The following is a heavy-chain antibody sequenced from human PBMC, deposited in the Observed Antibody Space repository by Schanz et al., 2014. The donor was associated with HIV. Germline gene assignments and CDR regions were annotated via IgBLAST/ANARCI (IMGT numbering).Heavy chain of an antibody. CDR3: ARDLRASSVASLDY. CDR1: GYTFTNYY. V-gene: IGHV1-2*02. Sequence: QVQLVQSGAEVEKPGSSVKVSCKASGYTFTNYYIPWVRQAPRQGLEWMGWINPKSGGTNYAQKFQGRVTMTRGTSINTAYMELSRLRSDDTAVYYCARDLRASSVASLDYWGQGTLVTVSS. J-gene: IGHJ4*02. D-gene: IGHD3-22*01. CDR2: INPKSGGT.